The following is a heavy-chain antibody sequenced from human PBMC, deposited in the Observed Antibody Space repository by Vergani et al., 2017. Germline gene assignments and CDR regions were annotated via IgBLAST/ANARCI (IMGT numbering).Heavy chain of an antibody. J-gene: IGHJ4*02. V-gene: IGHV3-30*02. CDR2: IQKDGIDK. Sequence: VQLVQSGGGLVKPGGSLRLSCAASGFTFSTYGMHWVRQAPGKGLEWVAFIQKDGIDKFYADSVRGRFTISRDISKNTLYLEMNSLSAEDTALYHCVKDHPVFDEWGRGTLVSVS. CDR3: VKDHPVFDE. CDR1: GFTFSTYG.